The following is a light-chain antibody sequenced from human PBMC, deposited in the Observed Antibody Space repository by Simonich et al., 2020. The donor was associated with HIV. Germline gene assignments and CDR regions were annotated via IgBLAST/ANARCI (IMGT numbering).Light chain of an antibody. Sequence: QSALTQPASVSGSPGQSITISCPGTGSDVGVYNYVSWYQQHPGKAPKLMFYDISKRPAVVSNRFSGSKSGNTASLTISGLQAEDEADYYCCSYAGSSTLVFGGGTKLTVL. CDR3: CSYAGSSTLV. J-gene: IGLJ3*02. CDR2: DIS. CDR1: GSDVGVYNY. V-gene: IGLV2-23*02.